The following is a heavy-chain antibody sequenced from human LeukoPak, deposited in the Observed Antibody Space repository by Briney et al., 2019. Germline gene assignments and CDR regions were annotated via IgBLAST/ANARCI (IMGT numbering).Heavy chain of an antibody. Sequence: PSETLSLTCTVSGGSISSYYWSWIRQPPGKGLEWIGYIYYSGSTNYNPSLKSRVTISVDTSKNQFSLKLSSVTAADTAVYYCATSHLYSSSWYLSGRFDYWGQGTLVTVSS. J-gene: IGHJ4*01. D-gene: IGHD6-13*01. V-gene: IGHV4-59*01. CDR2: IYYSGST. CDR3: ATSHLYSSSWYLSGRFDY. CDR1: GGSISSYY.